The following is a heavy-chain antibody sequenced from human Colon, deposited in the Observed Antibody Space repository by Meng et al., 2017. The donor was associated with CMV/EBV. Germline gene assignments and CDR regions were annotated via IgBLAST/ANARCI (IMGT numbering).Heavy chain of an antibody. Sequence: GESLKISCAASGFTSSSYSMNWVRQAPGKGLEWVSSISSSSSYIYYADSVKGRFTISRDNAKNSLYLQMNSLRAEDTAVYYCARDFGVGATRGGAFDIWGQGTMVTVSS. CDR2: ISSSSSYI. V-gene: IGHV3-21*01. D-gene: IGHD1-26*01. CDR1: GFTSSSYS. J-gene: IGHJ3*02. CDR3: ARDFGVGATRGGAFDI.